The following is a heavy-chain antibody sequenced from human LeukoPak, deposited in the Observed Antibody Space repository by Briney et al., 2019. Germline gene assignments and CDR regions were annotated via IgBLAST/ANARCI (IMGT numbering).Heavy chain of an antibody. Sequence: GGSLRLSCTASGFTFGDYAMSWFRQAPGKGLEWVSSISSSSSHIYYADSVKGRFTISRDNAKNSLYLQMNSLRAEDTAVYYCANTILTGALWGQGTLVTVSS. D-gene: IGHD2-2*02. CDR3: ANTILTGAL. CDR2: ISSSSSHI. CDR1: GFTFGDYA. V-gene: IGHV3-21*01. J-gene: IGHJ4*02.